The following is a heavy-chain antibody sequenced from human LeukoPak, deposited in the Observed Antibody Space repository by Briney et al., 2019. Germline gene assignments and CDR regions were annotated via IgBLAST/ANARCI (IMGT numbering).Heavy chain of an antibody. CDR1: GFTFSSYA. V-gene: IGHV3-30*04. CDR2: ISYDGSNK. J-gene: IGHJ4*02. CDR3: AKLSDSGGYYYYFDY. Sequence: GGSLRLSCAASGFTFSSYAMHWVRQAPGKGLEWVAVISYDGSNKYYADSVKGRFTISRDNSKNTLYLQMNSLRAEDTAVYYCAKLSDSGGYYYYFDYWGQGTLVTVSS. D-gene: IGHD3-22*01.